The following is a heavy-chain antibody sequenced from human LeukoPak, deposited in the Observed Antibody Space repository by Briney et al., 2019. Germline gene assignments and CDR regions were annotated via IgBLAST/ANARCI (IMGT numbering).Heavy chain of an antibody. Sequence: SETLSLTCTVSGGSISSSSYYWGWIRQPPGKGLEWIGSIYYSGSTNYNPSLKSRVTISVDTSKNQFSLKLSSVTAADTAVYYCARDLYSSSSGFDYWGQGTLVTVSS. CDR2: IYYSGST. J-gene: IGHJ4*02. CDR1: GGSISSSSYY. D-gene: IGHD6-6*01. CDR3: ARDLYSSSSGFDY. V-gene: IGHV4-39*07.